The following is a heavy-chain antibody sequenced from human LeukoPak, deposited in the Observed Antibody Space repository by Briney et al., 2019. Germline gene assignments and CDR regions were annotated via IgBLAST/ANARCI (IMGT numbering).Heavy chain of an antibody. CDR1: GFNFRIHD. Sequence: GESLRLSCAASGFNFRIHDMSWVRQAPGKGLEWVSTISGRNTGTYYADSVKGRFTISRDNSKNTLYLQMNSLRAEDTAVYYCANPYGSGSYYMSALDIWGLGTMVTVPS. CDR2: ISGRNTGT. CDR3: ANPYGSGSYYMSALDI. D-gene: IGHD3-10*01. V-gene: IGHV3-23*01. J-gene: IGHJ3*02.